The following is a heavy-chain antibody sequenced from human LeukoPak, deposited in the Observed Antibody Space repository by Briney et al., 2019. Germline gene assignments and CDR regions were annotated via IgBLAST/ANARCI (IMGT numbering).Heavy chain of an antibody. CDR1: GYTLTELS. Sequence: ASVKVSCKVSGYTLTELSMHWVRQAPGNGLGWRGGFDPEDGETIYAQTFQGRVTMTEDTSTDTANMALSRLRSKHTAVYCCSKDGIAAAGYWGQGTLVTVSS. CDR3: SKDGIAAAGY. CDR2: FDPEDGET. V-gene: IGHV1-24*01. J-gene: IGHJ4*02. D-gene: IGHD6-13*01.